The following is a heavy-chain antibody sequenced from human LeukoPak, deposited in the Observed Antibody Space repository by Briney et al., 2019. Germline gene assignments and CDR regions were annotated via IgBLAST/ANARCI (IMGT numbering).Heavy chain of an antibody. CDR3: ARTEPSGTTSH. CDR1: GYSITSGYY. CDR2: IYHSGST. D-gene: IGHD1-1*01. Sequence: SETLSLTCTVSGYSITSGYYWGWIRQPPGKGLEWIGSIYHSGSTYYNPSLQSRVTISVDTSKNQFSLKLRSVTAADTAVYYCARTEPSGTTSHWGQGTLVTVSS. V-gene: IGHV4-38-2*02. J-gene: IGHJ4*02.